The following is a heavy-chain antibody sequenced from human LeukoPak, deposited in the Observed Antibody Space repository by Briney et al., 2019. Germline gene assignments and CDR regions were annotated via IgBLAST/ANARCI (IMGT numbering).Heavy chain of an antibody. D-gene: IGHD1-26*01. CDR2: FDREEGKT. CDR3: ATGVGPTHPHYYSYMDV. CDR1: GYTLSELS. J-gene: IGHJ6*03. V-gene: IGHV1-24*01. Sequence: ASVKVSCKVSGYTLSELSMHWVRQAPGKGLEWMGSFDREEGKTIDAQKFQGRVTMTEDTSTDTAYMELSSLRSEDTAVYYCATGVGPTHPHYYSYMDVWGKGTTVTVSS.